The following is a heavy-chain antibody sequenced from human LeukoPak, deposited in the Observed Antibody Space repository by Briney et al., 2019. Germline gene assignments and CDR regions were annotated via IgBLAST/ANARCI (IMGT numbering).Heavy chain of an antibody. CDR1: GGTFNTYA. CDR3: ARANKIIGTTGRTFDI. J-gene: IGHJ3*02. V-gene: IGHV1-69*13. D-gene: IGHD1-1*01. Sequence: SVKVSCKASGGTFNTYAISWVRQAPGQGLEGMGGIIPVFRTSNYAQKFQDRVTITADELTTTFHMELSSLRSEDTAVYYCARANKIIGTTGRTFDIWGPGTVVSVSS. CDR2: IIPVFRTS.